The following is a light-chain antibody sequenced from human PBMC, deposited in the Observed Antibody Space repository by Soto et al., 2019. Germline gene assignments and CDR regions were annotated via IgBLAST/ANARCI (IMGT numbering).Light chain of an antibody. Sequence: EIVLTQSPGTLSLSPGERATLSCRASQSVSSSCLAWYQQKPGQAPRLLIYGASSRATGIPDRFSGSGSGTDFTLTISRLEPEDFAVYYCQQYTSSPPLTFGGGTKVEIK. CDR1: QSVSSSC. J-gene: IGKJ4*01. CDR2: GAS. V-gene: IGKV3-20*01. CDR3: QQYTSSPPLT.